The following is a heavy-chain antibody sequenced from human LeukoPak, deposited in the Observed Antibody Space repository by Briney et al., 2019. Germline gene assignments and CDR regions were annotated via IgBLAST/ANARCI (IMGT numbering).Heavy chain of an antibody. Sequence: SVKVSCKASGYTFTGYYMHWVRQAPGQGLEWMGWINPNSGGTNYAQKFQGRVTMTRDTSISTAYMELSRLRSDDTAVYYCARIATDFWSGYSWWGQGTLVTVSS. CDR2: INPNSGGT. V-gene: IGHV1-2*02. D-gene: IGHD3-3*01. CDR1: GYTFTGYY. J-gene: IGHJ4*02. CDR3: ARIATDFWSGYSW.